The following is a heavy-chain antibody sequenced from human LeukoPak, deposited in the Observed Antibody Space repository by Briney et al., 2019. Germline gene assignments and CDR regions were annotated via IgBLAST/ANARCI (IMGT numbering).Heavy chain of an antibody. D-gene: IGHD3-22*01. V-gene: IGHV3-23*01. J-gene: IGHJ3*02. Sequence: PGGYLRLSCAASGFTFSSYAMSWVGQAPGKGLEWVSAISGSGGSTYYADSVKGRFTISRDNSKNTLYLQMNSLRAEDTAVYYCAKGAYYYDSSGYYRAFDIWGQGTMVTVSS. CDR1: GFTFSSYA. CDR3: AKGAYYYDSSGYYRAFDI. CDR2: ISGSGGST.